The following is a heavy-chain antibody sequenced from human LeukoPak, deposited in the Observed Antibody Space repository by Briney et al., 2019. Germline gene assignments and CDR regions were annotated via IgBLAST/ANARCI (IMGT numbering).Heavy chain of an antibody. D-gene: IGHD2-8*01. Sequence: GGSLRPSCSASGFTFSAYFMHWVRQAPGKGLEYVSSISSNEYDTYYADSVKGRFTIFRDNSKNTLFLQMSSLRAEDTAVYYCVKDLNGTWSFDYWGQGTLVTVSS. CDR2: ISSNEYDT. J-gene: IGHJ4*02. CDR1: GFTFSAYF. CDR3: VKDLNGTWSFDY. V-gene: IGHV3-64D*06.